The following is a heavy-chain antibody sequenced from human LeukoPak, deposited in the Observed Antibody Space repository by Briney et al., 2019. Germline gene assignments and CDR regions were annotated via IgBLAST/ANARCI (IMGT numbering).Heavy chain of an antibody. Sequence: GRSLRLSCAASGFTFSSYAMHWVRQAPGKGLEWVAVISYDGSNKYYADSVKGRFTISRDNSKNTLYLQMNSLRAEDTAVYYCARVSLRGRIAVVGPFDYWGQGTLVTVSS. V-gene: IGHV3-30*04. J-gene: IGHJ4*02. CDR1: GFTFSSYA. CDR2: ISYDGSNK. CDR3: ARVSLRGRIAVVGPFDY. D-gene: IGHD6-19*01.